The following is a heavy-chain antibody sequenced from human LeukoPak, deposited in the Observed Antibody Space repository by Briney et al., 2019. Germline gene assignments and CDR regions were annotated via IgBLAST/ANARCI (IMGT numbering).Heavy chain of an antibody. CDR1: GGTFSSYA. V-gene: IGHV1-69*04. Sequence: SVKISCKASGGTFSSYAISWVRQAPGQGLEWMGRIIPILGIANYAQKFQGRVTITADKSTSTAYMELSSLRSEDTAVYYCASPKYCGGDCRTLNDAFDIWGQGTMVTVSS. CDR3: ASPKYCGGDCRTLNDAFDI. D-gene: IGHD2-21*02. J-gene: IGHJ3*02. CDR2: IIPILGIA.